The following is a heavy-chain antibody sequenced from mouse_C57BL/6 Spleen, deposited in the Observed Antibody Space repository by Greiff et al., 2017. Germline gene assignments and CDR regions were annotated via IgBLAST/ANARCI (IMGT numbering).Heavy chain of an antibody. CDR1: GYTFTSYW. CDR2: IHPNSGST. CDR3: ARTFYYSNYYADY. J-gene: IGHJ3*01. D-gene: IGHD2-5*01. V-gene: IGHV1-64*01. Sequence: QVQLQQPGAELVKPGASVKLSCKASGYTFTSYWMHWVKQRPGQGLEWIGMIHPNSGSTNYNEKFKGKATLTVDKSSSTAYMQLSSLTSEDSAVDYCARTFYYSNYYADYWGQGTLVTVSA.